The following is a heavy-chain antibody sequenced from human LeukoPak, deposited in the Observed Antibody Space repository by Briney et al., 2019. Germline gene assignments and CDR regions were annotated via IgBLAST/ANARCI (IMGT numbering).Heavy chain of an antibody. Sequence: GGSLRLSCAASGFTFSNHVMIWVRQAPGKGLEWVSGITASGDSTYYADPVEGRFTMSRDNSKNTVYLQMNSLRVDDTAVYYCARRDIVVVVSASDYWGQGTLVTVSS. CDR2: ITASGDST. CDR3: ARRDIVVVVSASDY. V-gene: IGHV3-23*01. CDR1: GFTFSNHV. J-gene: IGHJ4*02. D-gene: IGHD2-15*01.